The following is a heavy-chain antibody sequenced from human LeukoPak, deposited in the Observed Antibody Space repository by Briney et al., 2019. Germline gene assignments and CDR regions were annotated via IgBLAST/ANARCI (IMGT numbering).Heavy chain of an antibody. D-gene: IGHD3-10*01. CDR1: GFTFSSHA. J-gene: IGHJ4*02. Sequence: GGSLRLSCAASGFTFSSHAMNWVRQAPGKGLEWVSGISNSGGNTYYADSVKGRFTISRDNAKNSLYLQMNSPRAEDTAVYYCASDLWFGELFSNWGQGTLVTVSS. CDR2: ISNSGGNT. V-gene: IGHV3-21*01. CDR3: ASDLWFGELFSN.